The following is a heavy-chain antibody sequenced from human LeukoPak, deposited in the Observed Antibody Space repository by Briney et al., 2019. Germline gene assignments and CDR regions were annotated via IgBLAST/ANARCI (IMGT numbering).Heavy chain of an antibody. CDR1: GFTFDDYA. D-gene: IGHD2-2*02. V-gene: IGHV3-9*03. CDR2: ISWNSGSI. J-gene: IGHJ4*02. Sequence: GGSLRLSCAASGFTFDDYARNWVRQAPGKGLEWVSGISWNSGSIGYAASVKGRFTISRDNAKNALYLQMNSLRAEDMALYYCAKESAIGYFDYWGQGTLVTVSS. CDR3: AKESAIGYFDY.